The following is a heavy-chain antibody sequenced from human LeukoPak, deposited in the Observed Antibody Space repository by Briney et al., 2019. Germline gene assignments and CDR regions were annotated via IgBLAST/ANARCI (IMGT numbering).Heavy chain of an antibody. CDR1: GFTFRSYA. V-gene: IGHV3-30-3*01. Sequence: GGSLRLSCAASGFTFRSYAIHWVRQAPGKGLEWVAVISYDGSNKYYADSVKGRFTISRDNSKNTLYLQMNSLRAEDTAVYYCARDLYYYDSSGYYSFDYWGQGTLVTVSS. CDR3: ARDLYYYDSSGYYSFDY. CDR2: ISYDGSNK. J-gene: IGHJ4*02. D-gene: IGHD3-22*01.